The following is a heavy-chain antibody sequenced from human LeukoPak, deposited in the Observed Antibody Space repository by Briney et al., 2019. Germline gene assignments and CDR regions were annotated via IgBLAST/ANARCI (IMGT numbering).Heavy chain of an antibody. CDR1: GFTFSSYA. V-gene: IGHV3-23*01. Sequence: GGSLRLSCAASGFTFSSYAMSWVRQAPGKGLEWVSAISGSGGSTYYADSVKGRFTISRDNYKNTLYLQMNSLRAEDTAVYYCAKGVAANRYGMDVWGQGTTVTVSS. J-gene: IGHJ6*02. D-gene: IGHD2-15*01. CDR2: ISGSGGST. CDR3: AKGVAANRYGMDV.